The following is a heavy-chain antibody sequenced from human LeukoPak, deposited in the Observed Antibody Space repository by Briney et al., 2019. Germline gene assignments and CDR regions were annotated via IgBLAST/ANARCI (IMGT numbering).Heavy chain of an antibody. V-gene: IGHV4-4*07. J-gene: IGHJ4*02. CDR3: ARTKIEYSSSLFDY. CDR2: IYTSGST. CDR1: GGSIRSYY. Sequence: SETLSLTCTVSGGSIRSYYWTWIRQPAGKGLEWIGRIYTSGSTNYNPSLKSRVTISVDTSKNQFSLKLSSVTAADTAVYYCARTKIEYSSSLFDYWGQGTLVTVSS. D-gene: IGHD6-6*01.